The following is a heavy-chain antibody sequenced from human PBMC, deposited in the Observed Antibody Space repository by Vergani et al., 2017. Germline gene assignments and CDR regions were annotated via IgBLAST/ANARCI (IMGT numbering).Heavy chain of an antibody. CDR3: ARGSMVATN. CDR1: GFTFSSYG. Sequence: QVQLVESGGGVVQPGRSLRLSCAASGFTFSSYGMHWVRQAPGKGLEWVAVIWYDGSNKYYADSVKGRFTISRENSKKTLYLQMNSLRAEDTAVYYCARGSMVATNWGQGTLVTVSS. V-gene: IGHV3-33*01. CDR2: IWYDGSNK. D-gene: IGHD5-12*01. J-gene: IGHJ4*02.